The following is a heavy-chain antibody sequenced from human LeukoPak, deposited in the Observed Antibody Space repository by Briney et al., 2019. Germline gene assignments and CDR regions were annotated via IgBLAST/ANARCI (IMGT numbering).Heavy chain of an antibody. D-gene: IGHD5-12*01. V-gene: IGHV4-59*01. J-gene: IGHJ5*02. Sequence: SETLSLTCTVSGGSISSYYWSWIRQPPGKGLEWIGYIYYSGSTNYNPSLKSRVTISVDTSKNQFPLKLSFVTAADTAVYYCARAGQMATRYDPWGQGTLVTVSS. CDR2: IYYSGST. CDR1: GGSISSYY. CDR3: ARAGQMATRYDP.